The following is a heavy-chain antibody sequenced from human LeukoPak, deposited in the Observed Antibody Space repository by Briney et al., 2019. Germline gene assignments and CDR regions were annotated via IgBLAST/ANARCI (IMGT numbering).Heavy chain of an antibody. CDR3: AKESDAFDL. CDR1: GFISDHYA. J-gene: IGHJ3*01. CDR2: ISGDGGGT. Sequence: GGSLRLSCAASGFISDHYAKHWVRQAPGKGLEWVSLISGDGGGTYYTDSVKGRFTIFRDNSKNSLYLQMNSLRTEDTALYYCAKESDAFDLWGQGTMVTVSS. V-gene: IGHV3-43*02.